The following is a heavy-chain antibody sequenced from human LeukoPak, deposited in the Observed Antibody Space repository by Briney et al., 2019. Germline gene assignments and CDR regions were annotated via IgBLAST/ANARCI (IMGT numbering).Heavy chain of an antibody. Sequence: GASVKVSCKASGYTFTSYDINWVRQAPGQGLEWMGWINPNSGGTNYAQKFQGRVTMTRDTSISTAYMELSRLRSDDTAVYYCARVNRYYYGSGSYYNRFRFDPWGQGTLVTVSS. CDR1: GYTFTSYD. CDR3: ARVNRYYYGSGSYYNRFRFDP. CDR2: INPNSGGT. J-gene: IGHJ5*02. D-gene: IGHD3-10*01. V-gene: IGHV1-2*02.